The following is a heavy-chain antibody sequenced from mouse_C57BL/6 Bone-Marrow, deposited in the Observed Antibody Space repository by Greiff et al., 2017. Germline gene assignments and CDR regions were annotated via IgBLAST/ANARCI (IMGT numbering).Heavy chain of an antibody. CDR3: ARCAYGYYAPYAMDY. J-gene: IGHJ4*01. D-gene: IGHD2-3*01. CDR1: GYAFSSSW. CDR2: IYPGDGDT. V-gene: IGHV1-82*01. Sequence: QVQLQQSGPELVKPGASVKISCKASGYAFSSSWMNWVKQRPGKGLEWIGRIYPGDGDTNYNGKFKGKATLTADKSSSTAYMQLSSLTSEDSAVYFCARCAYGYYAPYAMDYWGQGTSVTVSS.